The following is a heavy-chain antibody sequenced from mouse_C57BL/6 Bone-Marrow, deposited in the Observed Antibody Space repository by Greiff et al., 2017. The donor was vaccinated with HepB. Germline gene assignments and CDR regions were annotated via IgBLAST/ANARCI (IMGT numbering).Heavy chain of an antibody. CDR1: GYTFTSYW. D-gene: IGHD2-4*01. CDR3: ARGGYYDYEGFAY. J-gene: IGHJ3*01. V-gene: IGHV1-55*01. Sequence: VKLQQPGAELVKPGASVKMSCKASGYTFTSYWITWVKQRPGQGLEWIGDIYPGSGSTNYNEKFKSKATLTVDTSSSTAYMQLSSLTSEDSAVYYCARGGYYDYEGFAYWGQGTLVTVSA. CDR2: IYPGSGST.